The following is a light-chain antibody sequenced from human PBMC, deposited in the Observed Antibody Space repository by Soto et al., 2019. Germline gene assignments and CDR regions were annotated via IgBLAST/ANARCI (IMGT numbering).Light chain of an antibody. CDR1: QSVSSY. CDR2: DAS. Sequence: EIVLTQSPATLSLSPGERATLSCRASQSVSSYLAWYQQKPGQAPRLLIYDASNRATGIPARFSGSGSGTDFPLTISGLEPEAFAVYYCQERSNWPPRITFGLGTRLEMK. V-gene: IGKV3-11*01. J-gene: IGKJ5*01. CDR3: QERSNWPPRIT.